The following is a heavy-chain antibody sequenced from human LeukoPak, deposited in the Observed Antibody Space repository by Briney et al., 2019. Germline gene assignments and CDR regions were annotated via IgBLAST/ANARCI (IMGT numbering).Heavy chain of an antibody. D-gene: IGHD6-19*01. J-gene: IGHJ4*02. CDR3: ARVAPYGQWPLSIDY. Sequence: ASVKVSCKASGYTFSSYYMHWERQAPGQGLEWMGIINPSGGSTSYAQKFQGRVTMTRDTSTSTVYMELSSLRSEDTAVYYCARVAPYGQWPLSIDYWGQGTLVTVSS. V-gene: IGHV1-46*01. CDR1: GYTFSSYY. CDR2: INPSGGST.